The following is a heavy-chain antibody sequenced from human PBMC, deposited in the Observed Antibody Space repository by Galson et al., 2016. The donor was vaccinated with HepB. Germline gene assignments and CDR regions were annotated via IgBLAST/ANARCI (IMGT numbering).Heavy chain of an antibody. D-gene: IGHD1-26*01. Sequence: SLRLSCAASGFTFVNYALTWVRQAPGKGLEWVSAISGGGDNTYYADSEKGRVIISRDNSKNTLYLQLNSLSADDTALDYCAKGRFQYSGRNQAWTYYYYYIMDVWGRGTTVTVSS. CDR3: AKGRFQYSGRNQAWTYYYYYIMDV. CDR1: GFTFVNYA. J-gene: IGHJ6*02. V-gene: IGHV3-23*01. CDR2: ISGGGDNT.